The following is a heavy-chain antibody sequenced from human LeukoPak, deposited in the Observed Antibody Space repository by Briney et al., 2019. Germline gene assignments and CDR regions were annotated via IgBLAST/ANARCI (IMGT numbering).Heavy chain of an antibody. V-gene: IGHV3-30*02. CDR3: ARVGRGDTYGYVDY. Sequence: GGSLRLSCAASGFTFSSYGMHWVRQAPGKGLEWVAFIRFDGSNKYYADSVKGRFTISRDNSKNMLFLQMNSLRAEDTAVYYCARVGRGDTYGYVDYWGQGTLVTVSS. D-gene: IGHD5-18*01. CDR2: IRFDGSNK. CDR1: GFTFSSYG. J-gene: IGHJ4*02.